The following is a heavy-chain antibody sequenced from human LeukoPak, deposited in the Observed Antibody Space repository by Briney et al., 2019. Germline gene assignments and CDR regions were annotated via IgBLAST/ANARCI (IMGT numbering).Heavy chain of an antibody. V-gene: IGHV5-51*01. CDR1: GYSFTSYW. CDR2: IYPGDSDT. J-gene: IGHJ4*02. CDR3: ARLTQYYYDSSGYSFDY. Sequence: GESLKISCKGSGYSFTSYWIGWVRQMPGKGLEWMGIIYPGDSDTRYSPSFQGQVTISADKSISTAYLQWSSLKASDTAMYYCARLTQYYYDSSGYSFDYWGQGTLVTVSS. D-gene: IGHD3-22*01.